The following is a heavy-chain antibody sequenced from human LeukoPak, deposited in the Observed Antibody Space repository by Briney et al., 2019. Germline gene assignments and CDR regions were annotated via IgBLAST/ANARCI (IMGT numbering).Heavy chain of an antibody. CDR1: GYNFTNYW. Sequence: GESLKISCKGSGYNFTNYWIGWVGQMPGKGLEWMGIIYPGDSATRYSPSFQGQVTISADKSISTAYLQWSSLKASDTALYYCARSDSSGPARGIQHWGQGTLDTVSS. D-gene: IGHD3-22*01. CDR3: ARSDSSGPARGIQH. V-gene: IGHV5-51*01. CDR2: IYPGDSAT. J-gene: IGHJ1*01.